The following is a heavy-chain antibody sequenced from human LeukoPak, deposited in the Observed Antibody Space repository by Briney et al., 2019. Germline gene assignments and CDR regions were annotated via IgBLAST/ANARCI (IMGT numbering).Heavy chain of an antibody. CDR2: IYYSGST. Sequence: SETLSLTCAVSGGSISSSSYYWGWIRQPPGKGLEWIGSIYYSGSTYYNPSLKSRVTISVDTSKNQFSLKLSSVTAADTAVYYCARDYYDSSGYYYYISYWGQGTLVTVSS. D-gene: IGHD3-22*01. CDR1: GGSISSSSYY. V-gene: IGHV4-39*07. J-gene: IGHJ4*02. CDR3: ARDYYDSSGYYYYISY.